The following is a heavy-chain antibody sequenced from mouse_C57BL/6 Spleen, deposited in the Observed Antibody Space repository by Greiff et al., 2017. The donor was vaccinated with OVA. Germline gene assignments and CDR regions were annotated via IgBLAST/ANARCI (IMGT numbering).Heavy chain of an antibody. CDR1: GYTFTSYW. CDR2: IDPSDSET. V-gene: IGHV1-52*01. D-gene: IGHD2-4*01. Sequence: QVQLQQSGAELVRPGSSVKLSCKASGYTFTSYWMHWVKQRPIQGLEWIGNIDPSDSETHYNQKFKDKATLTVDKSSSTAYMQLSSLTSEDSAVYYCARERNDYDGAWFAYWGQGTLVTVSA. CDR3: ARERNDYDGAWFAY. J-gene: IGHJ3*01.